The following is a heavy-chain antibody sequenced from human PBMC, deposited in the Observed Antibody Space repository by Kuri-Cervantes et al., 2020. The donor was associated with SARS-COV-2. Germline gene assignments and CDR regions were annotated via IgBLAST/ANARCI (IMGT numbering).Heavy chain of an antibody. Sequence: SVKVSCKASGDTFNSHTINWVRQAPGQGLEWMGGIVPIFGTPDYAQKFQGRVTINADTSIAYMELFSLRSDDTAVYYCARDDGGAAGQESIFDYWGQGTLVTVSS. CDR3: ARDDGGAAGQESIFDY. CDR2: IVPIFGTP. V-gene: IGHV1-69*13. J-gene: IGHJ4*02. D-gene: IGHD6-13*01. CDR1: GDTFNSHT.